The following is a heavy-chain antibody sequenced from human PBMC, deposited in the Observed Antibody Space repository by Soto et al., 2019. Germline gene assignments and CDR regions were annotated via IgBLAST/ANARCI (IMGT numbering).Heavy chain of an antibody. D-gene: IGHD1-26*01. CDR2: IVPMLGTP. J-gene: IGHJ6*02. CDR1: GGTFDNFI. V-gene: IGHV1-69*01. Sequence: QVQLVQSGAEVKEPGSSVRVSCKASGGTFDNFIMNWVRQTTGQGLDWMGGIVPMLGTPTYAEKFKGRVTISATGSTSTMYMEVTSLRSEDTAIYYCARNGTYSSSLSQYSGMDVWGQGTTVTVSS. CDR3: ARNGTYSSSLSQYSGMDV.